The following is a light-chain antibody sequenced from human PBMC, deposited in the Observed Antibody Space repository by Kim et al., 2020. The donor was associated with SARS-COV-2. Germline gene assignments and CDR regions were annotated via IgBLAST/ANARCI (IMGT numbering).Light chain of an antibody. Sequence: YELTQPPSVSVSPGQTASITCSGVKLGDKYACWYQQKPGQSPVLVIYQDSKRPSGIPERFSGSNSGNTATLTISGTQAMDEADYYCQSWDSSTYVFGTGTKVTVL. J-gene: IGLJ1*01. V-gene: IGLV3-1*01. CDR2: QDS. CDR1: KLGDKY. CDR3: QSWDSSTYV.